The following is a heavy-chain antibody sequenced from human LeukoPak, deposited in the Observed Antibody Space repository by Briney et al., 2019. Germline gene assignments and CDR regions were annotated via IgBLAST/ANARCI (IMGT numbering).Heavy chain of an antibody. D-gene: IGHD6-19*01. J-gene: IGHJ4*02. CDR3: ATYKRFSGWYVHDY. CDR2: MHDSGTT. Sequence: SGTLSLTCSVSGVSISTYYWSWLRQSPGMGLQWIGVMHDSGTTFYNPSLKSRVTMSVDTSKMQFSLQLSSVTAADTAIYYCATYKRFSGWYVHDYWGQGIPVTVSS. CDR1: GVSISTYY. V-gene: IGHV4-59*01.